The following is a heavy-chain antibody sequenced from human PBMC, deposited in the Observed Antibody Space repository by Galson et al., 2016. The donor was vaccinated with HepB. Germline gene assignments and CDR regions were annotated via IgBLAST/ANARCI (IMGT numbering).Heavy chain of an antibody. Sequence: LRLSYAASGFSFSDYYMSWIRQAPGKGLEWVSYITSSGTTIYYADSVKGRFTISRDDAKNSLYLQMNSLRVEDTAVYYCVRDLGSCSGANCYAGFPYYFDYWGQGTLVTVSS. CDR2: ITSSGTTI. CDR1: GFSFSDYY. CDR3: VRDLGSCSGANCYAGFPYYFDY. D-gene: IGHD2-2*01. V-gene: IGHV3-11*01. J-gene: IGHJ4*02.